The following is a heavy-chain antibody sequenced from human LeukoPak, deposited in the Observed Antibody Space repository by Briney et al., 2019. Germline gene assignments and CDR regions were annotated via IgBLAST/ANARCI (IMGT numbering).Heavy chain of an antibody. Sequence: GGSLRLSCAASGFTFSSYAMHWVRQAPGKGLEWVALISFDGSNKYYADSVKGRFTISRDNSKNTLYLQMNSLRAEDTAVYYCARDEYCYDSSGYLGYWGQGTLVTVSS. D-gene: IGHD3-22*01. CDR3: ARDEYCYDSSGYLGY. CDR2: ISFDGSNK. CDR1: GFTFSSYA. V-gene: IGHV3-30*01. J-gene: IGHJ4*02.